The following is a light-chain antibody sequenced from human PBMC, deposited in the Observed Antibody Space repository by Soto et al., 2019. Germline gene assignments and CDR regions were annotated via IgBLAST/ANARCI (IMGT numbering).Light chain of an antibody. J-gene: IGKJ3*01. CDR3: QQYGSSPEFT. Sequence: EIVLPQSPGTLSLSPGERATLSCRASQSVSSCYLAWYQQKPGQAPSLLIYGASSSATGIPDRFSRSGSARAFTLTTSRLEPEGFEVYYWQQYGSSPEFTFVPGNKVYIK. V-gene: IGKV3-20*01. CDR2: GAS. CDR1: QSVSSCY.